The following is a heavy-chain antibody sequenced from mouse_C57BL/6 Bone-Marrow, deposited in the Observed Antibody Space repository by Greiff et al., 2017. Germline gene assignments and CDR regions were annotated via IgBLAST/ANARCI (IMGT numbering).Heavy chain of an antibody. CDR1: GFTFSDYY. CDR2: ISNGGGSP. CDR3: ARRGYGSSYGAMDY. J-gene: IGHJ4*01. V-gene: IGHV5-12*01. D-gene: IGHD1-1*01. Sequence: EVKLVESGGGLVQPGGSLKLSCAASGFTFSDYYMYWVRQTPEKRLEWVAYISNGGGSPYYPDPVKGRFTISRDNAKNTLYLQMSRLKSEDTAMYYCARRGYGSSYGAMDYWGQGTSVTVSS.